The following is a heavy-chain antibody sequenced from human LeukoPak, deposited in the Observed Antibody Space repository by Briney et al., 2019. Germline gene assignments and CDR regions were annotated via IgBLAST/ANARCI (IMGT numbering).Heavy chain of an antibody. Sequence: TGGSLRLSCAASGFTFSSYWMSWVRQAPGKGLEWVANIKQDGSEKYYVDSVKGRFTISRDNAKNSLYLQMNSLRAEDTAVYYCARIYGDYQPPYYYYGMDVWGQGTTVTVSS. CDR2: IKQDGSEK. CDR1: GFTFSSYW. V-gene: IGHV3-7*01. D-gene: IGHD4-17*01. CDR3: ARIYGDYQPPYYYYGMDV. J-gene: IGHJ6*02.